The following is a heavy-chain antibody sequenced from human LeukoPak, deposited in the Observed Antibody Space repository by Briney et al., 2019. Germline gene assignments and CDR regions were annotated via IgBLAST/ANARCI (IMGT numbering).Heavy chain of an antibody. V-gene: IGHV4-31*03. D-gene: IGHD3-10*01. CDR1: GGSIISNDYF. CDR2: IYYSGST. Sequence: SETLSLTCTVSGGSIISNDYFWNWVRQHPGKGLEWIGHIYYSGSTYYNPSLKSRVTISVDTSKNQFSLKLSSVTAADTAVYYCARVAYGSGSSNWFDPWGQGTLVTVSS. J-gene: IGHJ5*02. CDR3: ARVAYGSGSSNWFDP.